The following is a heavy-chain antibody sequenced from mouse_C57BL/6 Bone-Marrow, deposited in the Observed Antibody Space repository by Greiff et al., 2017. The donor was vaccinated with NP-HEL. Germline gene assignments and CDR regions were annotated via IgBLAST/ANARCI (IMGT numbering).Heavy chain of an antibody. V-gene: IGHV5-16*01. J-gene: IGHJ2*01. D-gene: IGHD1-1*01. CDR1: GFTFSDYY. Sequence: EVKVVESEGGLVQPGSSMKLSCTASGFTFSDYYMAWVRQVPEKGLEWVANINYDGSSTYYLDSLKSRFIISRDNAKNILYLQMSSLKSEDTAAYYCARDQGYYGSSLDYWGQGTTLTVSS. CDR2: INYDGSST. CDR3: ARDQGYYGSSLDY.